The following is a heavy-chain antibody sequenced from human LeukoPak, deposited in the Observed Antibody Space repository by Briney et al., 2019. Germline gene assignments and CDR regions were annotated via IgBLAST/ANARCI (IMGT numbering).Heavy chain of an antibody. Sequence: SVKVSCKASGGTFSSYAISWVRQAPGQGLEWMGGIIPIFGTANYAQKFQGRVTITTDESTSTAYMELSSLRSEDAAVYYCARDYAYCSSTSCYSALDYWGQGTLVTVSS. CDR3: ARDYAYCSSTSCYSALDY. J-gene: IGHJ4*02. CDR2: IIPIFGTA. CDR1: GGTFSSYA. D-gene: IGHD2-2*01. V-gene: IGHV1-69*05.